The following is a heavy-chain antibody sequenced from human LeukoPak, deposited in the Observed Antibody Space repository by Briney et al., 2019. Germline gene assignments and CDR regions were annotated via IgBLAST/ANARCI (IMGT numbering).Heavy chain of an antibody. J-gene: IGHJ4*02. D-gene: IGHD5-18*01. CDR3: ATPGYSYGLFDY. CDR1: GGSFSGYY. CDR2: INHSGST. Sequence: SETLSLTCAVDGGSFSGYYWSWIRQPPGKGLEWIGEINHSGSTNYNPSLKSRVTISVDTSKNQFSLKLSSVTAADTAVYYCATPGYSYGLFDYWGQGTLVTVSS. V-gene: IGHV4-34*01.